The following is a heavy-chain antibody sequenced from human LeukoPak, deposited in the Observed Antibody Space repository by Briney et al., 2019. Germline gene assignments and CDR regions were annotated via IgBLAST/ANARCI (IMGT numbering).Heavy chain of an antibody. CDR2: ISSSSSYI. CDR3: ARVGTSDAFDI. V-gene: IGHV3-21*01. D-gene: IGHD1-1*01. CDR1: GFTFSSYS. Sequence: PGGSLRLSCAASGFTFSSYSMNWVRQAPGKRLEWVSSISSSSSYIYYADSVKGRFTISRDNAKNSLYLQMNSLRAEDTAVYYCARVGTSDAFDIWGQGTMVTVSS. J-gene: IGHJ3*02.